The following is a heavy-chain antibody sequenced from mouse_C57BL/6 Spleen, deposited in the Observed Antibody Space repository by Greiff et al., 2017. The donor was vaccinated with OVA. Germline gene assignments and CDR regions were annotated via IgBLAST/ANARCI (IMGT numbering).Heavy chain of an antibody. CDR3: ARSWGLRDWFAY. Sequence: VQLQQSGPVLVKPGASVKMSCKASGYTFTDYYMNWVKQSHGKSLEWIGVINPYNGGTSYNQKFKGKATLTVDKSSSTAYMELNSLTSEDSAVYYYARSWGLRDWFAYWGQGTLVTVSA. V-gene: IGHV1-19*01. D-gene: IGHD2-4*01. CDR2: INPYNGGT. J-gene: IGHJ3*01. CDR1: GYTFTDYY.